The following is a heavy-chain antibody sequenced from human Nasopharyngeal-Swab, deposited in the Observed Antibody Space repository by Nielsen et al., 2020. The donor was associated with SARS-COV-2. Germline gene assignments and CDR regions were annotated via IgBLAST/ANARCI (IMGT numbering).Heavy chain of an antibody. CDR3: ARMGTYYYDLLYGMDV. Sequence: WIRQPPGKGLEWVSGINWNGGSTGYADSVKGRFTISRDNSKNTLYLQMNSLRAEDSAVYYCARMGTYYYDLLYGMDVWGQGTTVTVSS. J-gene: IGHJ6*02. CDR2: INWNGGST. D-gene: IGHD3-22*01. V-gene: IGHV3-20*03.